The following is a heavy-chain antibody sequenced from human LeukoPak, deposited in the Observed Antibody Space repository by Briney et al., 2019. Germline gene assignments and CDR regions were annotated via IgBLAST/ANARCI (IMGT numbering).Heavy chain of an antibody. CDR3: ARGYSGYGFFDY. V-gene: IGHV1-8*01. CDR1: GYTFTSYD. D-gene: IGHD5-12*01. Sequence: ASVKVSCKASGYTFTSYDINWVRQATGQGLEWMGWMNPNSGNTGYAQKFQGRVTMTRNTSISTAYMELSSLRSEDTAVYYCARGYSGYGFFDYWGQGTLVTVSS. CDR2: MNPNSGNT. J-gene: IGHJ4*02.